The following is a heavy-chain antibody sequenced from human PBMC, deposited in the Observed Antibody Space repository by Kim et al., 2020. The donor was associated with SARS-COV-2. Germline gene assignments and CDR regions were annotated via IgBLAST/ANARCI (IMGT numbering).Heavy chain of an antibody. CDR2: ISWNSGSI. D-gene: IGHD3-22*01. J-gene: IGHJ4*02. Sequence: GGSLRLSCAASGFTFDDYAMHWVRQAPGKGLEWVSGISWNSGSIGYADSVKGRFTISRDNAKNSLYLQMNSLRAEDTALYYCAKVGDEYSGYDLGYYDSSGYYYYVDYWGQGTLVTVSS. V-gene: IGHV3-9*01. CDR1: GFTFDDYA. CDR3: AKVGDEYSGYDLGYYDSSGYYYYVDY.